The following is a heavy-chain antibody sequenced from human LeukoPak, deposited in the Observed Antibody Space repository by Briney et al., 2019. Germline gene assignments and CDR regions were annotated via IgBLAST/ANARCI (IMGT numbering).Heavy chain of an antibody. J-gene: IGHJ4*02. V-gene: IGHV4-34*01. D-gene: IGHD3-22*01. CDR3: ARDDYYDSSGHDY. CDR2: INQSGST. Sequence: SETLSLTCAVYGGSLSGFYWSWIRQSPGKGLEWIGEINQSGSTNYNPSLKSRVTISVDTSKNQFSLKLSSVTAADTAVYYCARDDYYDSSGHDYWGQGTLVTVSS. CDR1: GGSLSGFY.